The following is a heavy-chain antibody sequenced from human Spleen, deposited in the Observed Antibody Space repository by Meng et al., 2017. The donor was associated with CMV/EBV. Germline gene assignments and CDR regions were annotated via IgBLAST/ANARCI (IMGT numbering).Heavy chain of an antibody. J-gene: IGHJ4*02. Sequence: GESLKISCVVSGFTLSDYYMDWIRQTPGKGLEWVARSRSKPSGYSTEYAASVRGRFTISRDDLKNSPYLQMNSLKTEDTAVYYCTKGGRTTRDFDSWGQGALVTVSS. CDR3: TKGGRTTRDFDS. V-gene: IGHV3-72*01. CDR2: SRSKPSGYST. D-gene: IGHD2/OR15-2a*01. CDR1: GFTLSDYY.